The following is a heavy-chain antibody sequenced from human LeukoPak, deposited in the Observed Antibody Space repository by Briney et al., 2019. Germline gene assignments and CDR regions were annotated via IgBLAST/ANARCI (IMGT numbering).Heavy chain of an antibody. CDR1: GGSISSYY. J-gene: IGHJ5*02. CDR3: ARRSRIAAADGARFDP. D-gene: IGHD6-13*01. V-gene: IGHV4-59*04. Sequence: SETLSLTCTVSGGSISSYYWSWIRQPPGKGLEWIGSIYYSGSTYYNPSLKSRVTISVDTSKNQFSLKLSSVTAADTAVYYCARRSRIAAADGARFDPWGQGTLVTVSS. CDR2: IYYSGST.